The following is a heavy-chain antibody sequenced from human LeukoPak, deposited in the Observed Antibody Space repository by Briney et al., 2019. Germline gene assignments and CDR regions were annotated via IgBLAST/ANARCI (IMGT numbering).Heavy chain of an antibody. CDR2: ISGSGGST. V-gene: IGHV3-23*01. J-gene: IGHJ3*02. D-gene: IGHD3-22*01. Sequence: GGSLILSFAAPGFTFSSYAMSSVRQAPGKGLEWVSAISGSGGSTYYADSVKGRFTISRDNSKSTLFLQMNSLRAEDTAVYYCAKGRYHYDSSDAFDIWGQGTMVTVSS. CDR1: GFTFSSYA. CDR3: AKGRYHYDSSDAFDI.